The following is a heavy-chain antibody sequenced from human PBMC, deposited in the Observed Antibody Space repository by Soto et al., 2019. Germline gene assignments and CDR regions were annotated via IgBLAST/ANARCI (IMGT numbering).Heavy chain of an antibody. Sequence: GGSLRLSCAASGFTFSSYGMHWVRQAPGKGLEWVAVLWYDGSNKYYADSVKGRFTISRDNSKNTLYLQMNSLRAEDTAVYYCAREPNGGGFDYWGQGTLVTVSS. D-gene: IGHD1-1*01. CDR1: GFTFSSYG. J-gene: IGHJ4*02. CDR3: AREPNGGGFDY. V-gene: IGHV3-33*01. CDR2: LWYDGSNK.